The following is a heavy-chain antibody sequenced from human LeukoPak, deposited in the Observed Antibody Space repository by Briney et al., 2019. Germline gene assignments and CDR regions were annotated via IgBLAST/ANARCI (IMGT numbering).Heavy chain of an antibody. CDR2: IYSGGDT. D-gene: IGHD3-10*01. J-gene: IGHJ6*02. CDR1: GFTVSSNY. CDR3: ASGRGRASDYYYGMDV. V-gene: IGHV3-53*01. Sequence: GESLRLSCAVSGFTVSSNYMSWVRQAPGKGLEWVSVIYSGGDTYYADSVKGRFTISRDNSKNTLYLQMNSLRAEDTAGYYCASGRGRASDYYYGMDVWGQGTTVTVSS.